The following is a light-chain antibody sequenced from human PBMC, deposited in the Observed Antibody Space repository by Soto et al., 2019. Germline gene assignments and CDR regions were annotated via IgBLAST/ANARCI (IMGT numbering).Light chain of an antibody. V-gene: IGKV1-5*03. CDR2: QAS. J-gene: IGKJ4*01. CDR1: QSISSW. CDR3: QQYSSYPT. Sequence: DIQMTQSPSTLSASVGDRVTITCRASQSISSWLAWYQQKPGKAPKLLIYQASSLESGVPSRFSCSGSGTEFTLTISSLQPDDFATYYCQQYSSYPTFGGGTKVEIK.